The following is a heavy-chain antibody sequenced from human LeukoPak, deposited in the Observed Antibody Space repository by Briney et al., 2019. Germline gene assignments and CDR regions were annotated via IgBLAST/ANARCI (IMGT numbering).Heavy chain of an antibody. Sequence: GGSLRLSCATSGFTFSSYGMHWVRQAPGKGLEWVAVIWYDGSNKYYADSVKGRFTISRDNSKNTLHLQMNSLRAEDTAVYYCAKAHYDFWSGLVGWGNYYYGMDVWGQGTTVTVSS. CDR3: AKAHYDFWSGLVGWGNYYYGMDV. CDR2: IWYDGSNK. D-gene: IGHD3-3*01. V-gene: IGHV3-33*06. CDR1: GFTFSSYG. J-gene: IGHJ6*02.